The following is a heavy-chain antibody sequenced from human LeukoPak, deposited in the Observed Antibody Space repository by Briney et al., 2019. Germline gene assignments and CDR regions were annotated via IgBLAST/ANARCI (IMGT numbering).Heavy chain of an antibody. CDR1: GFTFSNNW. CDR3: ARAALATSRDY. Sequence: GGSLRLSCAASGFTFSNNWMSWVRQAPGKGLEWVANINKDGSETSYVDSVKGRFTISRDNAKDSLYLQMNSLRAEDTAVYYCARAALATSRDYWGQGTLVTVSS. J-gene: IGHJ4*02. V-gene: IGHV3-7*01. D-gene: IGHD6-6*01. CDR2: INKDGSET.